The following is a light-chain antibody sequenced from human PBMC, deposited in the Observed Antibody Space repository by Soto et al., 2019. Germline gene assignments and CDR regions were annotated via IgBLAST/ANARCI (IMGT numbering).Light chain of an antibody. CDR1: QSVSSN. CDR2: GAS. CDR3: HQYKNWPPQT. J-gene: IGKJ1*01. V-gene: IGKV3-15*01. Sequence: EIVMTQSPATLSVSPGERATLSCRASQSVSSNLAWYQQKPGQAPRLLIYGASTRATGIPARFSGSRSGTEFTLTISSLQSEDFAVYYCHQYKNWPPQTFGQGTKVEIK.